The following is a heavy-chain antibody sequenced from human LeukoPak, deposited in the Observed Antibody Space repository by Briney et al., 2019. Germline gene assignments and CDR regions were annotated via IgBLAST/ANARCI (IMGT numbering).Heavy chain of an antibody. J-gene: IGHJ3*02. Sequence: ASVKVSCKASGGTFSSYAISWVRQAPGQGLEWMGGIIPIFGTANYAQKFQGRVTITTDESTSTAYMELSSLRSEDTAVYYCAREATTGYAFDILGQGTMVTVSS. D-gene: IGHD1-26*01. V-gene: IGHV1-69*05. CDR3: AREATTGYAFDI. CDR2: IIPIFGTA. CDR1: GGTFSSYA.